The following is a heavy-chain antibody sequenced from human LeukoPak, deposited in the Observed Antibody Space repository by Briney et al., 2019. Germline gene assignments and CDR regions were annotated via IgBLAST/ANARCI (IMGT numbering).Heavy chain of an antibody. V-gene: IGHV4-39*01. J-gene: IGHJ5*02. CDR1: GGSISSSSYY. Sequence: TSETLSLXCTVSGGSISSSSYYWGWNRQPPGKGLEWIGSIYYSGSTYYNPSLKSRVTISVDTSKNQFSLKLSSVTAADTAVYYCARQGGWFDPWGQGTLVTVSS. D-gene: IGHD3-16*01. CDR3: ARQGGWFDP. CDR2: IYYSGST.